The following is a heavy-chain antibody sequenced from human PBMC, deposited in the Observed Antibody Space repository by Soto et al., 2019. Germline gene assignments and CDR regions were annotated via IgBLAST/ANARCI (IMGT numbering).Heavy chain of an antibody. J-gene: IGHJ3*02. Sequence: SGFTFSSYAMSWVRQAPGKGLEWVSAISGSGGSTYYADSVKGRFTISRDNSKNTLYLQMNSLRAEDTAVYYCASHPGQWLDAFDIWGQGTMVTVSS. CDR3: ASHPGQWLDAFDI. CDR1: GFTFSSYA. CDR2: ISGSGGST. D-gene: IGHD6-19*01. V-gene: IGHV3-23*01.